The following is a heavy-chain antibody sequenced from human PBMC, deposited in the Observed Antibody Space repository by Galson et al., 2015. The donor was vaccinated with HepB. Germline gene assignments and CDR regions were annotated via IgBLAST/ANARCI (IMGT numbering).Heavy chain of an antibody. D-gene: IGHD1-26*01. CDR2: MNGVGDNT. CDR1: GFTFSSYV. Sequence: SLRLSCAASGFTFSSYVMTWVRQAPGKGLEWVSSMNGVGDNTYYADSVKGRFTISRDNSRNTLYLQMNSLRAEDTAVYYCARGSGSFYFRGQGTLVTVSP. V-gene: IGHV3-23*01. CDR3: ARGSGSFYF. J-gene: IGHJ4*02.